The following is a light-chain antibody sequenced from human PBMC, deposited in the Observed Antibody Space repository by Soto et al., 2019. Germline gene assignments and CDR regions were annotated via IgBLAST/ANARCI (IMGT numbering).Light chain of an antibody. V-gene: IGKV1-39*01. CDR1: QSITSY. Sequence: DIQMTQSPSSLSASVGDGVTITCRASQSITSYLNWYQQKPGKAPNLLIYAASSLQSGVPSRFSGSGSGTDFTLTISSLQPKDFATYYCQQSYSTPFTFGPGTKVDVK. CDR3: QQSYSTPFT. CDR2: AAS. J-gene: IGKJ3*01.